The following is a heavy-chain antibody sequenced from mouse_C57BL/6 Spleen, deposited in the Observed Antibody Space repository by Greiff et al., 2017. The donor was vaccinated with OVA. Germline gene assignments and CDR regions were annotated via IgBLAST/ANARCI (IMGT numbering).Heavy chain of an antibody. D-gene: IGHD1-1*01. CDR3: TTPYYYGSSPYWYFDV. J-gene: IGHJ1*03. V-gene: IGHV14-4*01. Sequence: DVKLQESGAELVRPGASVKLSCTASGFNIKDDYMHWVKQRPEQGLEWIGWIDTENGDPEYASKFQGKATITADTSSNTAYLQLSSLTSEDTAVYYCTTPYYYGSSPYWYFDVWGTGTTVTVSS. CDR2: IDTENGDP. CDR1: GFNIKDDY.